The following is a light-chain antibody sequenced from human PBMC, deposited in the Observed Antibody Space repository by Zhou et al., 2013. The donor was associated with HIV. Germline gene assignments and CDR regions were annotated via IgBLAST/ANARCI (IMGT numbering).Light chain of an antibody. J-gene: IGKJ4*01. V-gene: IGKV3-15*01. Sequence: EIVMTQSPATLSVSPGERATLSCRASQSVSSNLAWYQQKPGQAPRLLIYGASTRATGTPARFSGSGSGTEFTLTISSLQSEDFAVYYCQQYNNWPPILTFGGGTKVEIK. CDR2: GAS. CDR3: QQYNNWPPILT. CDR1: QSVSSN.